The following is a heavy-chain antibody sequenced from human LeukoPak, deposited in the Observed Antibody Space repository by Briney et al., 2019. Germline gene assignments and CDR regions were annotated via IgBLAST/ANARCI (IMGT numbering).Heavy chain of an antibody. D-gene: IGHD5-24*01. CDR3: ERLCPRRDGYNWYYYYYMAV. V-gene: IGHV4-34*01. J-gene: IGHJ6*03. Sequence: SETLSLTCAVYGGSFSGYYWSWIRQPPGKGLEWIGEINHSGSTNYNPSLKSRVTISVDTSKNQFSLKLSSVTAADTAVYYCERLCPRRDGYNWYYYYYMAVWGKGTTVTVSS. CDR2: INHSGST. CDR1: GGSFSGYY.